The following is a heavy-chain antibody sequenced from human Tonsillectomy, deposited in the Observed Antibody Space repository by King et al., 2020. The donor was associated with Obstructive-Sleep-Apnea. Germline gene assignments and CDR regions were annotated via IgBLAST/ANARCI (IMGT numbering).Heavy chain of an antibody. D-gene: IGHD2-15*01. Sequence: VQLVESGGGLVQPGGSLRLSCAASGFTFSNYALSWVRQAPAKGLEWVSVIGGSDGDTRYADSVRGRFTISRDNSKNTLYLEMNSLRAEDTAVYYCAKDRYCSGGGCYTDAFDVWGQGTMVTVSS. V-gene: IGHV3-23*04. J-gene: IGHJ3*01. CDR1: GFTFSNYA. CDR2: IGGSDGDT. CDR3: AKDRYCSGGGCYTDAFDV.